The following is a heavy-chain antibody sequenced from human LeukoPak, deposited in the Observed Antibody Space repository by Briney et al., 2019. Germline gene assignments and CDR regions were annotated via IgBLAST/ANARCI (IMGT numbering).Heavy chain of an antibody. CDR2: INPNSGGT. D-gene: IGHD7-27*01. J-gene: IGHJ4*02. CDR3: ASDLSAGDQAVDY. V-gene: IGHV1-2*02. CDR1: GYTFTGYY. Sequence: ASVKVSCKASGYTFTGYYIHWVRQAPGQGLEWMGWINPNSGGTNYAQKFQGRVTMTRDTSISTAYMELSRLRSDDTAVYYCASDLSAGDQAVDYWGQGTLVTVSS.